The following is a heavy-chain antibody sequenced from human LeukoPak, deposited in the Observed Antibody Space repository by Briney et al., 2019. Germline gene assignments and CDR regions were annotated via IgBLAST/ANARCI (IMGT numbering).Heavy chain of an antibody. D-gene: IGHD5-12*01. J-gene: IGHJ6*02. CDR2: LFSGGST. V-gene: IGHV3-53*05. Sequence: GGSLRLSCTASEFIVSTNYMSWVRQAPGKGLEWVSVLFSGGSTYYADSVKGRFTISRDHSKNTLYLQMNSLRAEDTAVYYCAKDERSGYEIYYYYYGMDVWGQGTTVTVSS. CDR3: AKDERSGYEIYYYYYGMDV. CDR1: EFIVSTNY.